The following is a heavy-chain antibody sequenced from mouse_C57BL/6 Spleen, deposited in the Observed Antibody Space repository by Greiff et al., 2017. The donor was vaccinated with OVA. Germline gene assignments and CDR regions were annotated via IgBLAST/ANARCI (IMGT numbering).Heavy chain of an antibody. CDR1: GFSLTSYG. CDR3: ARAPHGDEAWFAY. J-gene: IGHJ3*01. Sequence: VKLQESGPGLVQPSQSLSITCTVSGFSLTSYGVHWVRQSPGKGLEWLGVIWSGGSTDYNAAFISRLGISKDNSKSQVFFKMNSLQADDTAIYYCARAPHGDEAWFAYWGQGTLVTVSA. V-gene: IGHV2-2*01. CDR2: IWSGGST.